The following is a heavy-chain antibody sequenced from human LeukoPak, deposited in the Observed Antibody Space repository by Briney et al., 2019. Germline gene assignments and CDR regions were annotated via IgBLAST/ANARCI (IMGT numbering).Heavy chain of an antibody. CDR1: GYTFTSYG. CDR2: ISAYNGNT. J-gene: IGHJ4*02. D-gene: IGHD2-15*01. V-gene: IGHV1-18*01. Sequence: APVKVSCKASGYTFTSYGISWVRQAPGQGLEWMGWISAYNGNTNYAQKLQGRVTMTTDTSTSTAYMELRSLRSDDTAVYYCARAPRYCSGGSCYGEFDYWGQGTLVTVSS. CDR3: ARAPRYCSGGSCYGEFDY.